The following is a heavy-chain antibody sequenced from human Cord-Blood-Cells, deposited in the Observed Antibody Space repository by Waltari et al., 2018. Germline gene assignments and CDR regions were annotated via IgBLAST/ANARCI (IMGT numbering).Heavy chain of an antibody. V-gene: IGHV1-18*01. Sequence: QVQLVQSGAEVKKPGASVKVSCKASGYTFTSYGISWVRQAPGQGLEWMGWISADNGNTNYAQKLQCRVTMTTDTSTSTAYMELRSLRSDDTAVYYCARAEGDLLVVYAGWFDPWGQGTLVTVSS. D-gene: IGHD2-8*02. J-gene: IGHJ5*02. CDR1: GYTFTSYG. CDR2: ISADNGNT. CDR3: ARAEGDLLVVYAGWFDP.